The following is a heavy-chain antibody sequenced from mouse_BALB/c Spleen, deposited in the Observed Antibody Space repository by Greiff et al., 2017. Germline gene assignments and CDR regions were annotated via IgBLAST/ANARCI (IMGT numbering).Heavy chain of an antibody. V-gene: IGHV5-12-1*01. D-gene: IGHD2-12*01. CDR2: ISSGGGST. J-gene: IGHJ1*01. CDR1: GFAFSSYD. Sequence: EVKLVESGGGLVTPGGSLKLSCAASGFAFSSYDMSWVRQTPEKGLEWVAYISSGGGSTYYPDTVTGRFSISRDNAKNTLYLQMSSLKSEDTAMYYCARPVTTRWYFDVWGAGTTVTVSS. CDR3: ARPVTTRWYFDV.